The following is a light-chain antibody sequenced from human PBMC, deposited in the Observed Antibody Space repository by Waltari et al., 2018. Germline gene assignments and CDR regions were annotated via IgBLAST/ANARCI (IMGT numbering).Light chain of an antibody. Sequence: DIQMTQSPSTLSASVGDRVTITCRASQGISSWLAWYQQKPGKAPKVLIYKASTLESGVPSRFSGSGSGTEFTLTISSLQPDDSATYYCQQYNSYSITFGPGTKVEI. V-gene: IGKV1-5*03. J-gene: IGKJ3*01. CDR2: KAS. CDR1: QGISSW. CDR3: QQYNSYSIT.